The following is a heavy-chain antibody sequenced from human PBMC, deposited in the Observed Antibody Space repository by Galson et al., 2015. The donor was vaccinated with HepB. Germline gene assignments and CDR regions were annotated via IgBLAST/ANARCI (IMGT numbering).Heavy chain of an antibody. D-gene: IGHD1-26*01. V-gene: IGHV4-34*01. CDR1: GGSFSGYY. CDR3: ARGALVGATRGLGY. CDR2: INHSGST. Sequence: SETLSLTCAVYGGSFSGYYWSWIRQSPGKGLEWIGEINHSGSTNYNPSLKSRVTISVDTSKNQFSLKLSSVTAADTAVYYCARGALVGATRGLGYWGQGTLVTVSS. J-gene: IGHJ4*02.